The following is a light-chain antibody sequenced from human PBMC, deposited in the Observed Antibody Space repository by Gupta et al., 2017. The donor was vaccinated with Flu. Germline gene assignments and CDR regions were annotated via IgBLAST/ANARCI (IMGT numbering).Light chain of an antibody. CDR3: AATDDSRNGWV. CDR2: SNN. CDR1: TSNVGSNL. J-gene: IGLJ3*02. Sequence: QSALTQPPSASATPGQRVTISCSGGTSNVGSNLVSCHQQPPGTAPRLLIYSNNRRPCGVPARFSGSKSGTSASITISGLQAEDAADFYCAATDDSRNGWVFGGGTKLTVL. V-gene: IGLV1-44*01.